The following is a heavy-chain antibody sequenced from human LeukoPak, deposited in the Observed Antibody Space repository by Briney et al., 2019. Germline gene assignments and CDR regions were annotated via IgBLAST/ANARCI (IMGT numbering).Heavy chain of an antibody. J-gene: IGHJ4*02. CDR1: GGSIGRNS. V-gene: IGHV4-59*12. Sequence: SETLSHTCTVSGGSIGRNSWNWIRQAPGKGLEWIGNIHYTGRTNYSPSLESRVTISLHTSKNQFSLRMNSVTAADTAVYYCAREAASSSSGEIDLWGPGTLVSVSS. CDR3: AREAASSSSGEIDL. CDR2: IHYTGRT. D-gene: IGHD7-27*01.